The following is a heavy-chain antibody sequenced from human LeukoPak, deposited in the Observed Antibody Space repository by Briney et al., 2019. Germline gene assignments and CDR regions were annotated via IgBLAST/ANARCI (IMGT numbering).Heavy chain of an antibody. CDR3: VREKAGGYFDF. CDR2: INTNNGRT. CDR1: GYTFTTYF. Sequence: GASLRVSCKTSGYTFTTYFIHWLRQAPGQGLEWMGMINTNNGRTNQPQTFRGSVTLTGDVSASTVYMEMSSLRSDDTAIYYCVREKAGGYFDFWGQGTLVTVSS. J-gene: IGHJ4*02. D-gene: IGHD3-10*01. V-gene: IGHV1-46*01.